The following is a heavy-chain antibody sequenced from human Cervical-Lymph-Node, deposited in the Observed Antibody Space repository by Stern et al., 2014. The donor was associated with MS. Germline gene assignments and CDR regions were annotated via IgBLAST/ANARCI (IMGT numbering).Heavy chain of an antibody. CDR3: ARLSQEVADGGRVFEI. D-gene: IGHD3-16*01. CDR1: GYSFTTYW. CDR2: SDPSGSYP. Sequence: EVQLVQSGAEVKKSGESLRISCKASGYSFTTYWITWVRQMPGKGLEWMGRSDPSGSYPKYSPSFEGRVSISAEISISTPYLQWNSLPASDPAIYYCARLSQEVADGGRVFEIWGQGTMVTVSS. V-gene: IGHV5-10-1*01. J-gene: IGHJ3*02.